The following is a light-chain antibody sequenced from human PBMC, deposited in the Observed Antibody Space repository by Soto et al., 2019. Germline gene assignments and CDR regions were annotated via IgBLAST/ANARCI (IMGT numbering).Light chain of an antibody. CDR1: QSVSRY. V-gene: IGKV3-11*01. CDR2: DAS. J-gene: IGKJ1*01. Sequence: EIVLTQSPATLSLSPWERATLSCRASQSVSRYLAWYQQKPGQAPRLLIYDASNRATGIPARFSGSGSGTDFTLTISSLEPEDFAVYYCQQYQNLWTFGQGTKGGYQ. CDR3: QQYQNLWT.